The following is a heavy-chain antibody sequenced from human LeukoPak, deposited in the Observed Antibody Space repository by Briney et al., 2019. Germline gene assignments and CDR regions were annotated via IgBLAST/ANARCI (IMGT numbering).Heavy chain of an antibody. CDR1: GGSISSGDYY. J-gene: IGHJ5*02. Sequence: SETLSLTCTVSGGSISSGDYYWSWIRQPPGRGLEWIAYMYYSGSTYYNPSLKSRVTMSADTSKNQLSLKLSSVTAADTACCARPYYYDSRIDPWGQGILVTVSS. CDR3: PYYYDSRIDP. CDR2: MYYSGST. D-gene: IGHD3-22*01. V-gene: IGHV4-30-4*01.